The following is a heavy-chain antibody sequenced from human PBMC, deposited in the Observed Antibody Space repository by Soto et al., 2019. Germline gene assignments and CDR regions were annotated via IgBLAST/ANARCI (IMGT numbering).Heavy chain of an antibody. Sequence: VQLVESGGGVVQPGGSLRLSCAASGFTFSNAWMSWVRQAPGKGLEWVGRIKSKTDGGTTDYAAPVKGRFTISRDDSKNTLYLQMNSLKTEDTAVYYCTTDSLLLWFGEFLVYWGQGTLVTVSS. CDR2: IKSKTDGGTT. V-gene: IGHV3-15*01. CDR3: TTDSLLLWFGEFLVY. D-gene: IGHD3-10*01. CDR1: GFTFSNAW. J-gene: IGHJ4*02.